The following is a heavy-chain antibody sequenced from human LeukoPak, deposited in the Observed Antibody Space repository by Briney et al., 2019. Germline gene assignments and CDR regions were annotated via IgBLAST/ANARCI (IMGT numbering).Heavy chain of an antibody. Sequence: SETLSLTCTVSGGSISSGSYYWSWIRQPAGKGLEWIGRIYSSGSTNYNPSLKSRVTISLDTSKNQFSLKLSSVTAADTAVYYCARDFGYGDYGNYWGQGTLVTVSS. D-gene: IGHD4-17*01. CDR3: ARDFGYGDYGNY. V-gene: IGHV4-61*02. J-gene: IGHJ4*02. CDR1: GGSISSGSYY. CDR2: IYSSGST.